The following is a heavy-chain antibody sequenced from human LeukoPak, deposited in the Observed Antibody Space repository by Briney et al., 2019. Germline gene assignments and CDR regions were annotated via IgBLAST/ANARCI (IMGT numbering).Heavy chain of an antibody. CDR2: INAGNGNT. V-gene: IGHV1-3*01. CDR1: GYTFTSYA. Sequence: ASVKVSCKASGYTFTSYAMHWVRQAPGQRLEWMGWINAGNGNTKYSQKFQGRVTITRDTSASTAYMELSGLRTEDTAVYYCAREGNDILTGYYDNWFDPWGQGTLVTVSS. J-gene: IGHJ5*02. D-gene: IGHD3-9*01. CDR3: AREGNDILTGYYDNWFDP.